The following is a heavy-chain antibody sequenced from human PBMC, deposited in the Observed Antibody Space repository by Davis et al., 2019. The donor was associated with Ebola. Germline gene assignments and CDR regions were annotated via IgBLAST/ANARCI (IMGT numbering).Heavy chain of an antibody. CDR2: ISYDGSNK. CDR3: ARDISYDSSGYQDDAFDI. J-gene: IGHJ3*02. V-gene: IGHV3-30-3*01. Sequence: PGGSLRLSCAASGFTFSSYAMHWVRQAPGKGLEWVAVISYDGSNKYYADSVKGRFTISRDNSKNTLYLQMNSLRAEDTAVYYCARDISYDSSGYQDDAFDIWGQGTMVTVSS. CDR1: GFTFSSYA. D-gene: IGHD3-22*01.